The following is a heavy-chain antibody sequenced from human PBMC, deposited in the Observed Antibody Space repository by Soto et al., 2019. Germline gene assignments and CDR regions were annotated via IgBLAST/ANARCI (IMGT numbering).Heavy chain of an antibody. CDR1: GFTFSSYA. V-gene: IGHV3-30-3*01. CDR3: ARGRAVAGGFYFDL. J-gene: IGHJ2*01. Sequence: QVQLVESGGGVVQPGRSLILSCAASGFTFSSYAMHWVRQAPGKGLEWVAVISYDGSNKYYADSVKGRFTISRDNSKNTLYLQMNSLRAEDTAVYYCARGRAVAGGFYFDLWGRGTLVTV. D-gene: IGHD6-19*01. CDR2: ISYDGSNK.